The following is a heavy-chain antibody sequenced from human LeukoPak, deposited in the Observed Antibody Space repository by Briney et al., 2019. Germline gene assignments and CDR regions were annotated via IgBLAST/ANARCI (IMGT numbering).Heavy chain of an antibody. D-gene: IGHD4-17*01. J-gene: IGHJ5*02. CDR3: ARERGDYGDSNWFDP. Sequence: PGGSLRLSCAASGFTFSSYWMHWVRQAPGKGLVWVSRINSDGSSTSYADSVKGRFAISRDNAKNTLYLQMNSLRAEDTAVSYCARERGDYGDSNWFDPWGQGTLVTVSS. CDR2: INSDGSST. V-gene: IGHV3-74*01. CDR1: GFTFSSYW.